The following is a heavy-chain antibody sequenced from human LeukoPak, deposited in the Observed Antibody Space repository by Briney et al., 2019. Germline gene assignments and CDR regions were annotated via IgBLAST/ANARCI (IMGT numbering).Heavy chain of an antibody. CDR2: IYYSGST. CDR3: AREDGEGSEPAGMDV. D-gene: IGHD4-17*01. CDR1: GVSISSYY. J-gene: IGHJ6*02. V-gene: IGHV4-59*01. Sequence: SETLSLTCTVSGVSISSYYWSWIRQPPGKGLEWIGYIYYSGSTNYNPSLKSRVTISVDTSKNQFSLKLSSVTAADTAVYYCAREDGEGSEPAGMDVWGQGTTVTVSS.